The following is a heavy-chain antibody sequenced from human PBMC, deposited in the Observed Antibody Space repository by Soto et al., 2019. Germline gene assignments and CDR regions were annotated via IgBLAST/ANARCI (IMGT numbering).Heavy chain of an antibody. Sequence: SLRRSCAASGVNCVDYAMHWVRQDPGKGLEWVSGIGWNGGSIAYADSVKGRFTISRDNAKNSLYLQMNSLRAEDTALYYCAKGHGSGSYYLNYFDYWGQGTLVTVS. D-gene: IGHD3-10*01. CDR2: IGWNGGSI. CDR3: AKGHGSGSYYLNYFDY. V-gene: IGHV3-9*01. CDR1: GVNCVDYA. J-gene: IGHJ4*02.